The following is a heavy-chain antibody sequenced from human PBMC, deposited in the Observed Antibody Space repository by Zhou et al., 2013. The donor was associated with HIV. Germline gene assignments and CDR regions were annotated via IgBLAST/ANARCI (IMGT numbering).Heavy chain of an antibody. CDR1: GYSINNFG. D-gene: IGHD1-26*01. V-gene: IGHV1-18*01. Sequence: QVQLVQSGAEVKKPGASVKVSCKASGYSINNFGISWVRQAPGQRLEWMGWISGYNDNTEYRQRFQGRFTMTTDTSTNTAYMELRGLTSDDTAVYYCAYYQDQAGFDYWGQGTLVTVSS. CDR3: AYYQDQAGFDY. J-gene: IGHJ4*02. CDR2: ISGYNDNT.